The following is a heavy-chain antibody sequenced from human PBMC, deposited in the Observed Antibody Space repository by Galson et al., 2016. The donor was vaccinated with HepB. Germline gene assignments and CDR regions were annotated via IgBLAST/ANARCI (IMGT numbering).Heavy chain of an antibody. D-gene: IGHD6-19*01. CDR2: VSGGSAYT. V-gene: IGHV3-23*01. CDR3: ARANSGWVAYDF. CDR1: GFTFSSYA. J-gene: IGHJ4*02. Sequence: SLRLSCAASGFTFSSYAMNWVRQVSDKGLEWVAVVSGGSAYTYYADSVKGRFTIFRDNSKGTCYLQMNSLIVADTAVYYCARANSGWVAYDFWGQGTPVTVSS.